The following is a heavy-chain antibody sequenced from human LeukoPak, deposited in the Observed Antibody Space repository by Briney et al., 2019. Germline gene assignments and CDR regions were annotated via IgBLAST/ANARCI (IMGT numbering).Heavy chain of an antibody. D-gene: IGHD6-19*01. CDR1: GFTFSSYS. CDR2: ISSSSSYI. V-gene: IGHV3-21*04. CDR3: AKDASSGWPNWFDP. Sequence: GGSLRLSCAASGFTFSSYSMNWVRQAPGKGLEWVSSISSSSSYIYYADSVKGRFTISRDNAKNSLYLQMNSLRAEDTAVYYCAKDASSGWPNWFDPWGQGTLVTVSS. J-gene: IGHJ5*02.